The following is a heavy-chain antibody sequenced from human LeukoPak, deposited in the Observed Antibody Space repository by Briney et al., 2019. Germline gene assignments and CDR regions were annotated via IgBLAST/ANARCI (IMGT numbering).Heavy chain of an antibody. D-gene: IGHD6-13*01. J-gene: IGHJ4*02. CDR2: INPNSGVT. CDR3: GRDGSSFIDY. Sequence: ASVKVSCKASGYTFTGYYMHWVRQAPGQGLEGMGWINPNSGVTNYAQKFQGRVTMTRDTSISTAYMELRRLTSDDTAVYYCGRDGSSFIDYWGQGTLVTVSS. V-gene: IGHV1-2*02. CDR1: GYTFTGYY.